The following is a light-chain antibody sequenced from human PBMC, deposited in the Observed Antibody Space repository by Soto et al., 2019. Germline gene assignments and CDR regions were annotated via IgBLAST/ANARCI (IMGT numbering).Light chain of an antibody. V-gene: IGKV1-5*03. CDR1: QNINGW. CDR3: LQYNVYPLS. Sequence: DIQMTQSPSTLSASVGDRVTITCRAGQNINGWLAWYQQRPGKAPNLLIHKASILEVGVPSRFSGSASGTEFTLTISSLQPDDFAFYFCLQYNVYPLSFGVGTNVEIK. J-gene: IGKJ4*01. CDR2: KAS.